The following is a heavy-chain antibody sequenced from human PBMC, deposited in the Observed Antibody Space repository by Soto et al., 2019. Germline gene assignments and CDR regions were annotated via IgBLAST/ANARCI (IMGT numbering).Heavy chain of an antibody. CDR3: ASSSLNYDILTGPDAFDI. Sequence: PGESLKISCKGSGYSFTSYWISWVRQMPGKGLEWMGRIDPSDSYTNYSPSFQGHVTISADKSISTAYLQWSSLKASDTAMYYCASSSLNYDILTGPDAFDIWGQGTMVTVSS. CDR2: IDPSDSYT. CDR1: GYSFTSYW. J-gene: IGHJ3*02. V-gene: IGHV5-10-1*01. D-gene: IGHD3-9*01.